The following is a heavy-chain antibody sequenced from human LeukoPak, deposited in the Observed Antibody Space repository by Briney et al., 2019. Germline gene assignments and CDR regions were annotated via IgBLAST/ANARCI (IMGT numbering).Heavy chain of an antibody. CDR3: ARDLRSGWNYYYDGMDV. CDR2: MTPNSGNT. CDR1: GYTFTSYD. D-gene: IGHD6-19*01. V-gene: IGHV1-8*01. J-gene: IGHJ6*02. Sequence: ASVKVSCKASGYTFTSYDINWVRQATGQGLEWMGWMTPNSGNTGYAQKFQGRVTMTRNTSISTAYMEPSSLRSEDTAVYYCARDLRSGWNYYYDGMDVWGQGTTVTVSS.